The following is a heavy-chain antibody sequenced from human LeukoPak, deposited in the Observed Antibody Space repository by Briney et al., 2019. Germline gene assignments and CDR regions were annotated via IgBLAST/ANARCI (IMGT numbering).Heavy chain of an antibody. D-gene: IGHD1-26*01. CDR2: MNPNSGNT. Sequence: ASVKVFCKASGYTFTSYDINWVRQATGQGLEWMGWMNPNSGNTGYAQKFQGRVTMTRNTSISTAYMELSSLRSEDTAVYYCARSPTTSNWFDPWGQGTLVTVSS. V-gene: IGHV1-8*01. CDR3: ARSPTTSNWFDP. CDR1: GYTFTSYD. J-gene: IGHJ5*02.